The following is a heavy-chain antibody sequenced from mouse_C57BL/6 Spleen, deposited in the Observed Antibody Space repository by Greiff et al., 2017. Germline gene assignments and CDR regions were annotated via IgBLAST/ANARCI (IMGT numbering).Heavy chain of an antibody. CDR2: IDPETGGT. Sequence: QVQLKESGAELVRPGASVTLSCKASGYTFTDYEMHWVKQTPVHGLEWIGAIDPETGGTAYNQKFKGKAILTADKSSSTAYMELRSLTSEDSAVYYCTRSPMVSYYFDYWGQGTTLTVSS. D-gene: IGHD2-2*01. CDR3: TRSPMVSYYFDY. J-gene: IGHJ2*01. CDR1: GYTFTDYE. V-gene: IGHV1-15*01.